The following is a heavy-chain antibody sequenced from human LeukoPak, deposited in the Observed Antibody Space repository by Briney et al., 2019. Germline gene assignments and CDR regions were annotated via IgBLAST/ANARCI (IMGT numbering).Heavy chain of an antibody. V-gene: IGHV5-51*01. Sequence: GESLKISCKGSGYNFVNNWIGWVRQMPGKGLEWMAIIYPADSNTKYSPSFQGQVIISADQSINTAFLQWSSLKASDTAMYYCARSPACSSGTCYPNWFDPWGQGTLVIVSS. CDR2: IYPADSNT. J-gene: IGHJ5*02. CDR1: GYNFVNNW. CDR3: ARSPACSSGTCYPNWFDP. D-gene: IGHD2-15*01.